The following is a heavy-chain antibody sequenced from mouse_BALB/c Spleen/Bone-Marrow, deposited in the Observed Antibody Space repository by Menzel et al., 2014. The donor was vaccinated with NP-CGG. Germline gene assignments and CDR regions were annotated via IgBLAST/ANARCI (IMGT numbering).Heavy chain of an antibody. D-gene: IGHD1-3*01. J-gene: IGHJ1*01. V-gene: IGHV1S81*02. CDR3: ARWGKGYFDV. CDR2: INPGNGRT. CDR1: GYNFISYW. Sequence: VQLQQSGAELVKPGASVKLSCKASGYNFISYWIHWVKQRPGQGLEWIGEINPGNGRTNYNEKFKNKATLTIDKSSSTAYVQLSRLTSEDSAVYYCARWGKGYFDVWGAAPTVTVSS.